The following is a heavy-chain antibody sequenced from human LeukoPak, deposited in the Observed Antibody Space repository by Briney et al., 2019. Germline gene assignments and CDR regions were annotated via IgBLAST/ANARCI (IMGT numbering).Heavy chain of an antibody. V-gene: IGHV3-48*03. D-gene: IGHD5-12*01. CDR3: ARGGVDIVATKDY. CDR2: ISSSGSTI. J-gene: IGHJ4*02. CDR1: GFTFSSYE. Sequence: GGSLRLSCAASGFTFSSYEMNWVRQAPGKGLEWVSYISSSGSTIYYADSVKGRFTISRDNAKNSLYLQMNSLRAEDTAVYYCARGGVDIVATKDYWGQGTLVTVSS.